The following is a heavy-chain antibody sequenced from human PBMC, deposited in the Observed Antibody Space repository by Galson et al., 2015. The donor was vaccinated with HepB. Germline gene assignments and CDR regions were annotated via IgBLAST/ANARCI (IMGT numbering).Heavy chain of an antibody. D-gene: IGHD6-19*01. V-gene: IGHV3-30*04. Sequence: SLRLSCAASRFSFSDYAMYWVRQAPGKGLEWVAVISYDGSNKYYGDLVKGRFTISRDNSKNTLFLQMDSLRPDDTAVYYCAKSVWQWLVLDYWGQGTLVTVSS. CDR2: ISYDGSNK. J-gene: IGHJ4*02. CDR3: AKSVWQWLVLDY. CDR1: RFSFSDYA.